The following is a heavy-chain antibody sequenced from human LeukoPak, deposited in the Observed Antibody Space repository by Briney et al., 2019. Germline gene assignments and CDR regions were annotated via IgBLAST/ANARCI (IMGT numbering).Heavy chain of an antibody. CDR2: IYYSGST. Sequence: PSETLSLTCTVSGGSISSYYWSWIRQPPGKGLEWIGYIYYSGSTNYNPSLKSRVTISVDTSKNQFSLKLSSVTAADTAVYYCARLSPIMGASWWFDPWGQGTLVTVSS. V-gene: IGHV4-59*08. J-gene: IGHJ5*02. CDR1: GGSISSYY. D-gene: IGHD1-26*01. CDR3: ARLSPIMGASWWFDP.